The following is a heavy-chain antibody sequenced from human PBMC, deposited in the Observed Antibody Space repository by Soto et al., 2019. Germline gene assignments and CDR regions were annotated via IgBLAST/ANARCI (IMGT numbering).Heavy chain of an antibody. D-gene: IGHD3-22*01. CDR2: IYYSGST. Sequence: QLQLQESGPGLVKPSETLSLTCTVSGGSISSSSYYWGWIRQPPGKGLEWIGSIYYSGSTYYNPSLKSRVTISLDTSKHQFSLKLSSVTAADTAVYYCARRDRYYYASSGYGYWGQGTLVTVSS. CDR3: ARRDRYYYASSGYGY. V-gene: IGHV4-39*01. CDR1: GGSISSSSYY. J-gene: IGHJ4*02.